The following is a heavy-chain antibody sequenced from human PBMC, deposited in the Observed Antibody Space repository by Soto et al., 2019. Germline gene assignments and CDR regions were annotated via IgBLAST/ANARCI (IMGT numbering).Heavy chain of an antibody. CDR2: IYYTGDT. Sequence: QVQLQESGPGLVKPSQTLSLTCTVSGGSISSATSYWTWIRQHPGEGLEWIGYIYYTGDTYYNPSLKSRFTISLDTSENQFSLKLTSVTVADTAVYYCAREGGDGVDYWGQGTLVTVSS. CDR1: GGSISSATSY. CDR3: AREGGDGVDY. V-gene: IGHV4-31*03. D-gene: IGHD3-16*01. J-gene: IGHJ4*02.